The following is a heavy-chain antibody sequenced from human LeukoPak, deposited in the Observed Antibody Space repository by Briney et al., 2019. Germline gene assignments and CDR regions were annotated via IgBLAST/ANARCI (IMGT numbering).Heavy chain of an antibody. Sequence: ASVKVSCKASGYTFTSYYMHWVRQAPGQGLEWMGWINPNSGGTNYAQKFQGRVTMTRDTSISTAYMELSRLRSDDTAVYYCAREQAYYGSGSNWFDPWGQGTLVTVSS. CDR2: INPNSGGT. CDR1: GYTFTSYY. D-gene: IGHD3-10*01. CDR3: AREQAYYGSGSNWFDP. V-gene: IGHV1-2*02. J-gene: IGHJ5*02.